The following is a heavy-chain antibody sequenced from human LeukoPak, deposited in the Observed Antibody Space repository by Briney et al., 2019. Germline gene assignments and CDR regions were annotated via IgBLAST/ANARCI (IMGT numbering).Heavy chain of an antibody. CDR1: XXTXXDXX. CDR2: ISGDGGST. CDR3: ATPDSRYFDWLLY. D-gene: IGHD3-9*01. J-gene: IGHJ4*02. V-gene: IGHV3-43*02. Sequence: XXXCXXSXXTXXDXXXHXXRHAPXKXLEWVSLISGDGGSTYYADSVKGRFTISRDNSKNSLYLQMNSLRTEDTALYYCATPDSRYFDWLLYWGQGTLVTVSS.